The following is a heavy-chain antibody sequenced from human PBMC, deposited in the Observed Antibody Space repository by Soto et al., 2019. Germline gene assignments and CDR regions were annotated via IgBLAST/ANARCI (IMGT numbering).Heavy chain of an antibody. Sequence: GGSLRLSCAASGFTFSTYEFNWVRQAPGRGLEWISYISVSGNIIKYADSVKGRFTISRDNAENSLHLHMSSLRVDDTAVYFCVRDIMRASAADSLDYSGQGPHVTVYS. V-gene: IGHV3-48*03. CDR3: VRDIMRASAADSLDY. D-gene: IGHD6-13*01. CDR2: ISVSGNII. J-gene: IGHJ4*02. CDR1: GFTFSTYE.